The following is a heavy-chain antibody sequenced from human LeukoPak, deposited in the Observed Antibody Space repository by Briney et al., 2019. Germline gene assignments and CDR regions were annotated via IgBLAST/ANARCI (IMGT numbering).Heavy chain of an antibody. Sequence: ASVKLSCKASGYTFTSSYMHWVRQAPGQGLEWMGIINPSGGSTSYAQKFQGRVTMTRDTSTSTVYMELSSLRSEDTAVYYCARDLEGPSMVRGVSIDYWGQGTLVTVSS. J-gene: IGHJ4*02. V-gene: IGHV1-46*01. CDR3: ARDLEGPSMVRGVSIDY. CDR2: INPSGGST. CDR1: GYTFTSSY. D-gene: IGHD3-10*01.